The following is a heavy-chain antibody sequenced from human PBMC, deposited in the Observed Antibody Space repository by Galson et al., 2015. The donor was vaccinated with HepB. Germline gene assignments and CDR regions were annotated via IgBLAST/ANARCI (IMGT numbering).Heavy chain of an antibody. CDR3: ARDLKAGGYNHGTNWFEP. J-gene: IGHJ5*02. Sequence: PLRLSCAASGFTFNHYGMNWVRQAPGRGLEWVSSSTVSSSFLQDAYSVTGRFTISRDTAHTSLFLPLNGLSAEDSAVYYCARDLKAGGYNHGTNWFEPWGQGTLVTVSS. CDR1: GFTFNHYG. CDR2: STVSSSFL. V-gene: IGHV3-21*01. D-gene: IGHD5-18*01.